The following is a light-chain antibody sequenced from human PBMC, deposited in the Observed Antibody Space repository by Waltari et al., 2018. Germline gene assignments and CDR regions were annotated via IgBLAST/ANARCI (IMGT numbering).Light chain of an antibody. CDR1: RSNIGRTT. V-gene: IGLV1-44*01. CDR2: NNN. J-gene: IGLJ3*02. Sequence: QSLLTQPPSASGTPGQTVAITCSGARSNIGRTTVNWYQHLPGPAPKLLIYNNNQRPSGVPDRFSGSKSGTTASLAISGLLSDDEADYYCAAWDDIVNGPVFGGGTKLTVL. CDR3: AAWDDIVNGPV.